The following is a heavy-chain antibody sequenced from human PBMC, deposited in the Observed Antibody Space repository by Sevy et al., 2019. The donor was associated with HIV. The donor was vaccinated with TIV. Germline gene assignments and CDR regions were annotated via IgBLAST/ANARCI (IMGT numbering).Heavy chain of an antibody. CDR3: ARSPPVVVVPGAPSWFDP. CDR2: INESGIT. D-gene: IGHD2-2*01. Sequence: SETLSLTCAVHDGSFSGYYWNWIHQLPGKGLEWIGEINESGITYYNPSLKSRVTISVDTSKKQFSLTLNSVTAVDSAVYSCARSPPVVVVPGAPSWFDPWGQGTLVTVSS. CDR1: DGSFSGYY. J-gene: IGHJ5*02. V-gene: IGHV4-34*01.